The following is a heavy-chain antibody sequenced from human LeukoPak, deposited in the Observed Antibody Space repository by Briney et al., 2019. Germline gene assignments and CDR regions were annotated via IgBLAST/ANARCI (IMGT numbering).Heavy chain of an antibody. CDR2: IYNRGST. J-gene: IGHJ3*02. CDR3: ARGVHISAYWSSGKNAFDI. Sequence: PSETLSLTCTVSGGSISTYYWSWIRQPPGKGREWMGDIYNRGSTNYNPSLNSRVTISVDTSKNQFPLKMTDVTAADTAVYYCARGVHISAYWSSGKNAFDIWGQGTMVTVSS. V-gene: IGHV4-59*01. D-gene: IGHD3-22*01. CDR1: GGSISTYY.